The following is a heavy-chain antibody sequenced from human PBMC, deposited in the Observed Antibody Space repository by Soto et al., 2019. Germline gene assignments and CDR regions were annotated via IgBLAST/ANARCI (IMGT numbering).Heavy chain of an antibody. CDR2: IKSKTDGGTT. CDR1: GFTFSNAW. V-gene: IGHV3-15*07. Sequence: GGSLRLSCAASGFTFSNAWMNWVRQAPGKGLEWVGRIKSKTDGGTTDYAAPVKGRFTISRDDSKNTLYLQMNSLKTEDTAVYYCTTGWRVYQLLINPYYYGMDVWGQGTTVTVSS. CDR3: TTGWRVYQLLINPYYYGMDV. D-gene: IGHD2-2*01. J-gene: IGHJ6*02.